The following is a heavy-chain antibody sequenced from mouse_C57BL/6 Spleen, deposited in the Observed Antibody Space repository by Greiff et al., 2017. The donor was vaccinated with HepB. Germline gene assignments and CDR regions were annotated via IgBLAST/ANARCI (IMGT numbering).Heavy chain of an antibody. CDR1: GYTFTSYW. D-gene: IGHD1-1*01. V-gene: IGHV1-50*01. CDR2: IDPSDSYT. CDR3: ASYYAPSAY. J-gene: IGHJ3*01. Sequence: QVQLQQPGAELVKPGASVKLSCKASGYTFTSYWMQWVKQRPGQGLEWIGEIDPSDSYTNYNQKFKGKATLTVDTSSSTAYMQLSSLTSEDSAVYYWASYYAPSAYWGQGTLVTVSA.